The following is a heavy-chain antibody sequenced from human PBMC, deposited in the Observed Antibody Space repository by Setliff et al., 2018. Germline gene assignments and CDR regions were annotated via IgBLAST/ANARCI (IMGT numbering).Heavy chain of an antibody. CDR3: ARVGVYYYDSSGYHRSPYYYYYGMDV. CDR1: GYTFTSYG. Sequence: ASVKVSCKASGYTFTSYGISWVRKAPGQGLEWMGWISAYNGNTNYAQKLRGRVTMTTDTSTSTAYMELRSLRSDDTAVYYCARVGVYYYDSSGYHRSPYYYYYGMDVWGQGTTVTVSS. D-gene: IGHD3-22*01. CDR2: ISAYNGNT. J-gene: IGHJ6*02. V-gene: IGHV1-18*01.